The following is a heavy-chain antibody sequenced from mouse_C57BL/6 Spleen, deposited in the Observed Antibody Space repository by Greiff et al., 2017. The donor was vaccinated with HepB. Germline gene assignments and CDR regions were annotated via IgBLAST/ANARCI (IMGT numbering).Heavy chain of an antibody. CDR3: ARDYGSSLVFAY. Sequence: QVQLQQPGAELVKPGASVKMSCKASGYTFTSYWITWVKQRPGQGLEWIGDIYPGSGSTNYNEKFKSKATLTVDTSSSTAYMQLSSLTSEDSAVYYCARDYGSSLVFAYWGQGTLVTVSA. CDR2: IYPGSGST. V-gene: IGHV1-55*01. J-gene: IGHJ3*01. CDR1: GYTFTSYW. D-gene: IGHD1-1*01.